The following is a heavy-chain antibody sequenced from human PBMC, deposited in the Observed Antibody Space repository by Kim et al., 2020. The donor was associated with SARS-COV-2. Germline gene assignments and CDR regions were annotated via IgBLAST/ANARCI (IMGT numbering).Heavy chain of an antibody. J-gene: IGHJ6*02. CDR2: ISYGGSNK. CDR3: ARDHVLDYGSWSYYFSYYYGMDV. Sequence: GGSLRLSCAASGFTFSSYAMRWVRQAPGKGLEWVAVISYGGSNKYYADSVKGRFTISRDNSKNTLYLQMNSLRAEDTAVYYCARDHVLDYGSWSYYFSYYYGMDVWGQGTTVTVSS. D-gene: IGHD3-10*01. CDR1: GFTFSSYA. V-gene: IGHV3-30*04.